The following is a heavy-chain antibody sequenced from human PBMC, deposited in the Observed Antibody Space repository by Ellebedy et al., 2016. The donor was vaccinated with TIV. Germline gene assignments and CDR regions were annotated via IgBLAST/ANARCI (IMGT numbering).Heavy chain of an antibody. CDR2: VNHSGNT. Sequence: MPSETLSLTCAVFGGSFNDYFWTWIRQPPGKGLEWIGSVNHSGNTNYNPSLKIRVTISVGTSKNQCSLKLNSVTAADTAVYYCARKGNDSDGYNTNYFDNWGQGTLVTVSS. J-gene: IGHJ4*02. CDR1: GGSFNDYF. D-gene: IGHD3-3*01. CDR3: ARKGNDSDGYNTNYFDN. V-gene: IGHV4-34*01.